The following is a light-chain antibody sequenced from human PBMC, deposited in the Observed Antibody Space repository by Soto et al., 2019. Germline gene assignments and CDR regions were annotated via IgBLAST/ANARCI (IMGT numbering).Light chain of an antibody. CDR3: QQRSNWPPT. CDR2: GTS. J-gene: IGKJ5*01. V-gene: IGKV3D-20*02. Sequence: GLKQSPGTLSLSRGERATLSCRASERIYSAYLGWYQQKPGQAPRLLIYGTSSRATGIPDRFSGSGSGTDFTLTISSLEPEDFTVYYCQQRSNWPPTFGQGTRLEIK. CDR1: ERIYSAY.